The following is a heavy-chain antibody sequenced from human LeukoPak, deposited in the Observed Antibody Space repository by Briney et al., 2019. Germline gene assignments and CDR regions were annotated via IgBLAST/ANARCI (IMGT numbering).Heavy chain of an antibody. CDR1: GFTFSSYA. CDR3: AKDRGPFGQDAFDI. CDR2: ISGSGGST. Sequence: GGSLRLSCAASGFTFSSYAMSWVRQAPGKGLEWVSVISGSGGSTYYADSVKDRFTISRDNSKNTVYLQMNSLRAEDTAVYYCAKDRGPFGQDAFDIWGQRTMVTVSS. J-gene: IGHJ3*02. D-gene: IGHD3-16*01. V-gene: IGHV3-23*01.